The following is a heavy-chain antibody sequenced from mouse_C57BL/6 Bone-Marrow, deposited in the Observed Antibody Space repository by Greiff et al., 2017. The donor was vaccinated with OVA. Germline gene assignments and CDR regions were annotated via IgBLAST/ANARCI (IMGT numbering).Heavy chain of an antibody. D-gene: IGHD4-1*01. Sequence: EVKVVESGGGLVQPGGSLKLSCAASGFTFSDYYMYWVRQTPEKRLEWVAYISNGGGSTYYPDTVKGRFTISRDNAKNTLYLQMSRLKSEDTAMYYCARPPGTSYWYFDVWGTGTTVTVSS. CDR1: GFTFSDYY. CDR2: ISNGGGST. CDR3: ARPPGTSYWYFDV. V-gene: IGHV5-12*01. J-gene: IGHJ1*03.